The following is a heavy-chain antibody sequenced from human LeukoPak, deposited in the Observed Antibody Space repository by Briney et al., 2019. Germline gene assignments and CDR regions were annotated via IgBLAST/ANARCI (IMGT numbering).Heavy chain of an antibody. CDR3: AKALGLRYFPGGDYYYGMDV. Sequence: GGSLRLSCAASGFTFSSYAMSWVRQAPGKGLEWVSAISGSGGSTYYADSVKGRFTISRDNSKNTLYLQMNSLRAEDTAVYYCAKALGLRYFPGGDYYYGMDVWGQGTTVTVSS. V-gene: IGHV3-23*01. CDR1: GFTFSSYA. CDR2: ISGSGGST. J-gene: IGHJ6*02. D-gene: IGHD3-9*01.